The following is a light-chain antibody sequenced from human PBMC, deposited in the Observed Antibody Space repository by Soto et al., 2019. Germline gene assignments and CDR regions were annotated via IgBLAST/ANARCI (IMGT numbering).Light chain of an antibody. CDR3: SSYTDSITLVV. CDR1: SSDVGGYNY. V-gene: IGLV2-14*01. Sequence: QSVLTQPASVSGSPGQSITISCTGTSSDVGGYNYVSWYQQHPGKAPKLMIYEVTNRPSGVSNRFSGSKSDNTASLTISGLQAEDEADYYCSSYTDSITLVVFGGGTKLTVL. CDR2: EVT. J-gene: IGLJ2*01.